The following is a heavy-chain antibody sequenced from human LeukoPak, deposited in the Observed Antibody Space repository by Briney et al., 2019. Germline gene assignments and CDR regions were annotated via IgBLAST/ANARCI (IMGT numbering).Heavy chain of an antibody. CDR3: ARSTVTYNWFDP. CDR1: GGSFSGYY. Sequence: PSETLSLTCAVYGGSFSGYYWSWIRQPPVKGLEWIGEINHSGSTNYNPSLKSRVTISVDTSKNQFSLKLSSVTAADTAVYYCARSTVTYNWFDPWGQGTLVTVSS. CDR2: INHSGST. D-gene: IGHD4-17*01. V-gene: IGHV4-34*01. J-gene: IGHJ5*02.